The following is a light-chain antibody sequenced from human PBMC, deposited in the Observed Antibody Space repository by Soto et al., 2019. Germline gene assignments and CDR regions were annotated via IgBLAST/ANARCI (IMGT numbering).Light chain of an antibody. CDR2: GAS. Sequence: EIVMTQSPVTLSVSPGERVTLSCRASQNVNINLAWYQQRPGQAPSVLIYGASNRASGIPDRFSGSGSGTDFTLTISSLEPDDFALYYCQQYKDWPPLTFGGGTRVEIK. CDR3: QQYKDWPPLT. J-gene: IGKJ4*01. V-gene: IGKV3D-15*01. CDR1: QNVNIN.